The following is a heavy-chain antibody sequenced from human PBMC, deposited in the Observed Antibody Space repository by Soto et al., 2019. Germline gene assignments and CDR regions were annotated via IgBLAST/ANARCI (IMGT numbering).Heavy chain of an antibody. CDR3: ARANGKYGYFYGMDV. Sequence: VGSLRLSGAASGFTFSSYGMHWVRQAPGKGLEWVAVIWYDGDNKYYADSVKGRFTISRDNSKNTLYLQMNSLRAEDTAVYYSARANGKYGYFYGMDVWGQGTTVTVSS. D-gene: IGHD4-17*01. CDR2: IWYDGDNK. J-gene: IGHJ6*02. V-gene: IGHV3-33*01. CDR1: GFTFSSYG.